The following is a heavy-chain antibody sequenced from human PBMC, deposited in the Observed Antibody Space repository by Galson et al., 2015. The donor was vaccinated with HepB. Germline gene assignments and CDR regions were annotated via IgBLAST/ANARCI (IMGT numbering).Heavy chain of an antibody. CDR1: GFTFNRHG. Sequence: SLRLSCAASGFTFNRHGMHWVRQTPGKGLEWVAANWHDGSNQLYADSMKGRFTISRDNAKNTVYLLMNNLTPEDTAVYFCAREALVTVPAFDLWGQGTLVTVSS. CDR2: NWHDGSNQ. V-gene: IGHV3-33*01. J-gene: IGHJ4*02. CDR3: AREALVTVPAFDL. D-gene: IGHD2-21*02.